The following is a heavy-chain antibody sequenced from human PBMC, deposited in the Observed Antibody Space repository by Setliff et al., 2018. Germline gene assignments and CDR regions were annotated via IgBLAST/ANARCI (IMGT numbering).Heavy chain of an antibody. CDR3: ARHKSNGSGSYPSLYMDV. J-gene: IGHJ6*03. V-gene: IGHV4-39*01. D-gene: IGHD3-10*01. CDR1: GGSISRGNYN. Sequence: PSETLSLTCKVSGGSISRGNYNWGLIRQPPGKGLEWVATIYYSGSTYSNPSLKSRLIISVDAPDNQFSVKLSSVTAADTAVYYCARHKSNGSGSYPSLYMDVWGKGIMVTVSS. CDR2: IYYSGST.